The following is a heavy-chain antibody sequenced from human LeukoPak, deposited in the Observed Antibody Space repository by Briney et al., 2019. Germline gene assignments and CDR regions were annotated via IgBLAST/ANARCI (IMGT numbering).Heavy chain of an antibody. D-gene: IGHD3-22*01. CDR2: IYYSGST. Sequence: ETLSLTCTVSGDSIKNYYWSWIRQPPGKGLEWIGYIYYSGSTNYNPSLKSRVTISVDTSKNQFSLKLNSMTAADTAVYYCARVRGYYDSSGYDYWGQGTLVTVSS. V-gene: IGHV4-59*01. CDR1: GDSIKNYY. J-gene: IGHJ4*02. CDR3: ARVRGYYDSSGYDY.